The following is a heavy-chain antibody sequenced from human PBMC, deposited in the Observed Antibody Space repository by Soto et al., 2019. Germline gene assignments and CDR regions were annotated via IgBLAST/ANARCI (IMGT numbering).Heavy chain of an antibody. D-gene: IGHD6-19*01. CDR1: GYTFTNYA. CDR2: ISTYNGNT. V-gene: IGHV1-18*01. J-gene: IGHJ4*02. CDR3: ARTDSSGLLDY. Sequence: QVQVVQSGAEVKKPGASVKVSCKASGYTFTNYAISWVRQAPGQGLEWMGWISTYNGNTNYAQKLQGRVTVTTDTSTSTAYMELRSLRSDDTAVYYCARTDSSGLLDYWGQGTLVTVSS.